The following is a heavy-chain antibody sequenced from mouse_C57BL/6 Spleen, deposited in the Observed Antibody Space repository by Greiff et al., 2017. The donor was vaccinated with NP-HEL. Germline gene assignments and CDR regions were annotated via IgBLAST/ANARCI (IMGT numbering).Heavy chain of an antibody. CDR1: GYTFTSYW. CDR3: TQWGSITTVEGTDY. Sequence: EVQLQQSGTVLARPGASVKMSCKTSGYTFTSYWMHWVKQRPGQGLEWIGAIYPGNSDTSYNQKFKGKAKLTAVTSASTAYMELSSLTNEDSAVYYCTQWGSITTVEGTDYWGQGTTLTVSS. CDR2: IYPGNSDT. J-gene: IGHJ2*01. V-gene: IGHV1-5*01. D-gene: IGHD1-1*01.